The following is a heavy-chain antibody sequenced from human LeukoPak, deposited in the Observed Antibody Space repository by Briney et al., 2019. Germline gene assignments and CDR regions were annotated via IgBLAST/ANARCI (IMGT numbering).Heavy chain of an antibody. CDR3: AGWATPGQSVDNWFDP. CDR2: IYPGDSDV. J-gene: IGHJ5*02. CDR1: GYIFTSYW. V-gene: IGHV5-51*01. D-gene: IGHD6-13*01. Sequence: GESLKISCKASGYIFTSYWIGWVRQMPGKGLEWMGIIYPGDSDVRYSPSFQGLVTFSADKSINTAYLQWSSLKASDTGMYYCAGWATPGQSVDNWFDPWGQGTLVTVSS.